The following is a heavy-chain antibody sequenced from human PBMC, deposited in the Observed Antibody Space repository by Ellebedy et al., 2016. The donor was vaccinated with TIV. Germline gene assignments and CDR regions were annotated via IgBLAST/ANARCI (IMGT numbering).Heavy chain of an antibody. D-gene: IGHD3-22*01. CDR2: IIPIFGTA. CDR1: GGTFSSYA. V-gene: IGHV1-69*06. Sequence: ASVKVSCKASGGTFSSYAISWVRQAPGQGLEWMGGIIPIFGTANYAQKFQGRVTITADKSTSTAYMELSSLRSKDTAVYYCARGDKYYYDSSGYYYTYWGQGTTVTVSS. CDR3: ARGDKYYYDSSGYYYTY. J-gene: IGHJ6*02.